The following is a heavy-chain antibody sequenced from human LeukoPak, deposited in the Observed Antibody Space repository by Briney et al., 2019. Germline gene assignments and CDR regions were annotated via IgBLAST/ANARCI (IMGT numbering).Heavy chain of an antibody. CDR3: ARALGVITYYFDY. V-gene: IGHV1-69*13. J-gene: IGHJ4*02. CDR1: GGTFSSYA. Sequence: GASVTVSCTASGGTFSSYAISWVRQAPGQGLEWMGGIIPIVGTANYAQKFQGRVTITADESTSTAYMELSSLRSEDTAVYYCARALGVITYYFDYWGQGTLVTVSS. D-gene: IGHD3-22*01. CDR2: IIPIVGTA.